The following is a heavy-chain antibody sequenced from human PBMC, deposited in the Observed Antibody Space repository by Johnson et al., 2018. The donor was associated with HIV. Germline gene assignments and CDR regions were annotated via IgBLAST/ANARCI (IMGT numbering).Heavy chain of an antibody. CDR2: INWNGGST. D-gene: IGHD3-22*01. Sequence: VQLVEFGGGVVRPGGSLRLSCAASGFTFDDYGMSWVRQAPGKGLEWVSGINWNGGSTGYEDSVKGRFTISRANAKNSLYLQMNSLKTEDTAVYYCTTGLDYYDSSGYSMGYDAFDIWGQGTMVTVSS. CDR3: TTGLDYYDSSGYSMGYDAFDI. CDR1: GFTFDDYG. V-gene: IGHV3-20*04. J-gene: IGHJ3*02.